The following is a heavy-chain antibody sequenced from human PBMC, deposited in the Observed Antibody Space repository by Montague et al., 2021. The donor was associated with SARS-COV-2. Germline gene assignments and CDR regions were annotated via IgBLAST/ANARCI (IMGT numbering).Heavy chain of an antibody. CDR2: IYYSGST. V-gene: IGHV4-59*01. D-gene: IGHD2-8*01. CDR1: GGSISGYY. Sequence: SETLSFTCTVSGGSISGYYWSWIRQPPGKGLEWIGYIYYSGSTKYNPFLESRVTVSVDRSKNQVSLKLSSVTAADTAVYYCARLLRSCTNGVCRTYYYYAMDVWGQGTTVTVFS. J-gene: IGHJ6*02. CDR3: ARLLRSCTNGVCRTYYYYAMDV.